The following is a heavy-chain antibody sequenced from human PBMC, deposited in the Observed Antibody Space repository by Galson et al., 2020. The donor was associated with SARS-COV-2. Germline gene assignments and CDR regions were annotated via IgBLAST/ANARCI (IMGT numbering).Heavy chain of an antibody. Sequence: GKGLEWVSAISGSGGSTYYADSVKGRFTISRDNSKNTLYLQMNSLRAEDTAVYYCAKVSVGWRSLKESYGMDVWGQGTTVTVSS. CDR3: AKVSVGWRSLKESYGMDV. CDR2: ISGSGGST. J-gene: IGHJ6*02. D-gene: IGHD6-19*01. V-gene: IGHV3-23*01.